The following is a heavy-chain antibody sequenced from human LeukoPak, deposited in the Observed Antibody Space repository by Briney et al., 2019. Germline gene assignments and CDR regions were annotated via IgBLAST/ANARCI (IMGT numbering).Heavy chain of an antibody. V-gene: IGHV4-39*01. CDR1: GGSIRSSSYY. J-gene: IGHJ4*02. CDR2: IYYSGST. CDR3: ARHPDHYGDYGELYFDY. D-gene: IGHD4-17*01. Sequence: KPSETLSLTCTVSGGSIRSSSYYWGWIRQPPGKGLEWIGSIYYSGSTYYNPSLKSRITISVDTSKNQFSLKLSSVTAADTAVYYCARHPDHYGDYGELYFDYWGQGTLVTVSS.